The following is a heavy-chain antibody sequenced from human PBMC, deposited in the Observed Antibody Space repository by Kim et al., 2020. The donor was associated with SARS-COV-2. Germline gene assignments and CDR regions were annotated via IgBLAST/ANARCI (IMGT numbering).Heavy chain of an antibody. Sequence: GGSLRLSCAASGFTFSSYGMHWVRQAPGKGLEWVAVISYDGSNKYYADSVKGRFTISSDNSKNTLYLQMNSLRAEDTAVYYCARDRAVAGTGYYYYYGMDVWGQGTTVTVSS. CDR3: ARDRAVAGTGYYYYYGMDV. CDR1: GFTFSSYG. V-gene: IGHV3-33*05. D-gene: IGHD6-19*01. J-gene: IGHJ6*02. CDR2: ISYDGSNK.